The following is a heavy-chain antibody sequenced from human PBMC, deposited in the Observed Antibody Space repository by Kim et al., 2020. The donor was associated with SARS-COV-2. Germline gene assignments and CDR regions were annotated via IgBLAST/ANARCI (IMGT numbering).Heavy chain of an antibody. V-gene: IGHV1-3*01. CDR1: GYTFTRYA. CDR3: ARDLGGSGWFYVVY. CDR2: INAANGIT. D-gene: IGHD6-19*01. Sequence: ASVKVSCKASGYTFTRYAIHWVRQAPGQRLEWMGWINAANGITKYSQRFQDRVTITRDASASTAYMELSSLRSEDTALYYCARDLGGSGWFYVVYWGQGT. J-gene: IGHJ4*02.